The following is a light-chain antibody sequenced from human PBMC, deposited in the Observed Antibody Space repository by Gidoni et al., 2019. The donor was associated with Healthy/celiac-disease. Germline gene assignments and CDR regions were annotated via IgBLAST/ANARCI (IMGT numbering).Light chain of an antibody. CDR3: GTWDSSLSAKV. V-gene: IGLV1-51*01. J-gene: IGLJ2*01. CDR1: SSNIGNNY. Sequence: QSVLTQPPSVFAAPGQKVTISCSGSSSNIGNNYVSWYQQLPGTAPKLLIYDNNNRPSGIPDRCSGSKSGTSATLGSTGLQTGDEDDYDCGTWDSSLSAKVCGGGTKRTVL. CDR2: DNN.